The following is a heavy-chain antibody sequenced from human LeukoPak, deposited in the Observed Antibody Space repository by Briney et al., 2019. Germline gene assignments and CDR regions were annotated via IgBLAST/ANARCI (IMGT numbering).Heavy chain of an antibody. CDR1: GGSFSGYY. J-gene: IGHJ4*02. CDR3: ARFMITVGGAQKDYFDY. V-gene: IGHV4-34*01. CDR2: INHSGST. Sequence: SETLSLTCAVYGGSFSGYYWSWIRQPPGKGLEWIGEINHSGSTNYNPSLKSRVTISVDTSKNQFSLKLSSVTAADTAVYYCARFMITVGGAQKDYFDYWGQGTLVTVSS. D-gene: IGHD3-16*01.